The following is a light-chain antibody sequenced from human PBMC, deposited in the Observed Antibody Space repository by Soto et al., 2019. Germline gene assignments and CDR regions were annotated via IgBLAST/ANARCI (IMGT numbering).Light chain of an antibody. CDR1: QSVSSY. CDR3: QRYNNWPET. CDR2: DAS. Sequence: EIVLTQSPATLSLSPGERATLSCRASQSVSSYLAWYQQKPGQAPRLLIYDASNRATGIPARFSGSGSGTEFTLTISSLQSEDFAVYFCQRYNNWPETFGQGTKVDTK. V-gene: IGKV3-11*01. J-gene: IGKJ1*01.